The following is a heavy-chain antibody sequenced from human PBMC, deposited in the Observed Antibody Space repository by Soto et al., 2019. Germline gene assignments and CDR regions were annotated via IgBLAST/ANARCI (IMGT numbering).Heavy chain of an antibody. J-gene: IGHJ5*02. D-gene: IGHD2-15*01. V-gene: IGHV2-5*02. CDR1: GFSLSTSGVG. CDR2: IYWDDDK. Sequence: QITLKESGPPLVKPTQTLTLTCTFSGFSLSTSGVGVGWIRQPPGKALEWLALIYWDDDKRYSPSLKSRLTITKDTSKNQVVLTMTNMDPVDTATYYCAHRPTGYCSGGSCYSDWFDPWGQGTLVTVSS. CDR3: AHRPTGYCSGGSCYSDWFDP.